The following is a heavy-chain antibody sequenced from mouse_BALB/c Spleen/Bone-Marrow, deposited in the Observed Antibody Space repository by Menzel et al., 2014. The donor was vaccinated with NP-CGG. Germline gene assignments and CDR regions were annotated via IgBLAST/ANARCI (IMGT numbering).Heavy chain of an antibody. CDR3: ARNWDDYAMDY. V-gene: IGHV2-2*02. CDR1: SFSLSSFG. J-gene: IGHJ4*01. D-gene: IGHD4-1*01. CDR2: IWSGGST. Sequence: VQLQQSGPGLVQPSQSLSITCTVPSFSLSSFGLHWVRQSPGKGLEWLGVIWSGGSTDYNAAFISRLSISKDNSKSQVFFKMNSLQANDTAIYYCARNWDDYAMDYWGQGTSVTVSS.